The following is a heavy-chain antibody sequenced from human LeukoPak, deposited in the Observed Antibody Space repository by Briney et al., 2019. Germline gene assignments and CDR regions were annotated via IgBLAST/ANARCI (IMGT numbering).Heavy chain of an antibody. J-gene: IGHJ4*02. CDR3: ATYRQVLLPFES. CDR2: IFPGGGEI. Sequence: GGSLKISCAASGFTFSTFAMIWVRQPPGKGLEWVSSIFPGGGEIHYADSVRGRFTISRDNSKSTLSLQMNNLRAEDTAIYYCATYRQVLLPFESWGQGTLVTVSS. D-gene: IGHD2-8*02. CDR1: GFTFSTFA. V-gene: IGHV3-23*01.